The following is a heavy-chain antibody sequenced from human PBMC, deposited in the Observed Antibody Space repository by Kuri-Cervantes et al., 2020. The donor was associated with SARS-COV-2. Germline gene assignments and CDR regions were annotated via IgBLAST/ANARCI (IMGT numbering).Heavy chain of an antibody. CDR3: ARVKAGSDAFDI. J-gene: IGHJ3*02. V-gene: IGHV3-21*04. Sequence: GGSLRLSCAASGFTFSSYSMNWVRQAPGKGLEWVSSISSSSSYIYYADSVKGRFTISRDNAKNSLYLQMNSLRAEDTALYHCARVKAGSDAFDIWGQGTMVTVSS. D-gene: IGHD6-19*01. CDR1: GFTFSSYS. CDR2: ISSSSSYI.